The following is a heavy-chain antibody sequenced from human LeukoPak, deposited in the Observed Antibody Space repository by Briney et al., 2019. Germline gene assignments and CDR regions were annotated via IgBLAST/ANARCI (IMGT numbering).Heavy chain of an antibody. D-gene: IGHD3-22*01. CDR1: GGSISGYY. Sequence: SETLSLTCTVSGGSISGYYWSWIRQPPGKGPEWIGNIYYSGTTIYNPSLKSRVTISVDTSKKQFSLKLSSVTAADTAMYYCARQYYEFDIWGQGTMVTVSS. CDR3: ARQYYEFDI. J-gene: IGHJ3*02. V-gene: IGHV4-59*08. CDR2: IYYSGTT.